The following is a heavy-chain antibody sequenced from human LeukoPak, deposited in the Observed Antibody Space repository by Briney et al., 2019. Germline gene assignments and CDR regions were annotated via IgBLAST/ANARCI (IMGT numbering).Heavy chain of an antibody. V-gene: IGHV3-30*04. Sequence: GGSLRLSCAASGFTFSSYAMHWVRQVPGKGLEWVAVIAYDGSNKYYVDSGKGRFTTSRDNSKNTLYLQMNSLRAEDTAVYYCARGAYACSWLNFDFWGQGTLVTVSS. J-gene: IGHJ4*02. CDR2: IAYDGSNK. D-gene: IGHD6-13*01. CDR1: GFTFSSYA. CDR3: ARGAYACSWLNFDF.